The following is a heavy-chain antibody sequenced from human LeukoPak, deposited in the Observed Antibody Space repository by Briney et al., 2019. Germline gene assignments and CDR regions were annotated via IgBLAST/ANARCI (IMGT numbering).Heavy chain of an antibody. J-gene: IGHJ6*03. D-gene: IGHD1-26*01. CDR2: INHSGST. CDR1: GGSFSGYY. CDR3: ARVRGAKPTYYYYYYMDV. Sequence: SETLSLTCAVYGGSFSGYYWSWIRQPPGKGLEWIGEINHSGSTNYNPSLKSRVTISVDTSKNQFSLKLSSVTAADTAVYYCARVRGAKPTYYYYYYMDVWGKGTTVTVSS. V-gene: IGHV4-34*01.